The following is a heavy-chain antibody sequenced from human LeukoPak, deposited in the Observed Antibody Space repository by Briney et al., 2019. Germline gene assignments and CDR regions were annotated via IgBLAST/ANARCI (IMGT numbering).Heavy chain of an antibody. CDR3: AKDSSSWYAIGY. CDR1: GFPFSDYY. J-gene: IGHJ4*02. D-gene: IGHD6-13*01. Sequence: GGSLRLSCAASGFPFSDYYMSWIRQAPGKGLEWVSYISSGGSIIYYADSVKGRFTISRDNAKNSLFLQMNSLIAEDTAVYYCAKDSSSWYAIGYWGQGTLVTVSS. V-gene: IGHV3-11*04. CDR2: ISSGGSII.